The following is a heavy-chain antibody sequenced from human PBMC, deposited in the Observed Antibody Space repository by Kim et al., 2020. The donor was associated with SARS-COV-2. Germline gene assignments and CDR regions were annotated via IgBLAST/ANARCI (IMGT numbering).Heavy chain of an antibody. V-gene: IGHV1-18*01. CDR2: ISAYNGNT. CDR1: GYTFTSYG. J-gene: IGHJ6*02. D-gene: IGHD3-10*01. CDR3: ARVYYYGSGSNNYYYGMDV. Sequence: ASVKVSCKASGYTFTSYGISWVRQAPGQGLEWMGCISAYNGNTNYAQKLQGRVTMTTDTSTSTAYMELRSLRSDDTAVYYCARVYYYGSGSNNYYYGMDVWGPGTTVTASS.